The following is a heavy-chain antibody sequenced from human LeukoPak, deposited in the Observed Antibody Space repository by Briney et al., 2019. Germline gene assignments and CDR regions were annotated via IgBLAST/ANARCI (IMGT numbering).Heavy chain of an antibody. CDR3: ASRANYDSGGYYYEFDY. J-gene: IGHJ4*02. CDR1: GGSISSSSYY. V-gene: IGHV4-39*01. Sequence: SETLSLTCTVSGGSISSSSYYWGWIRQPPGKGLEWIGSIYYSGSTYYNPSLKSRVTISVDTSKNQFSLKLSSVTAADTAVYYCASRANYDSGGYYYEFDYWGQGTLVTVSS. CDR2: IYYSGST. D-gene: IGHD3-22*01.